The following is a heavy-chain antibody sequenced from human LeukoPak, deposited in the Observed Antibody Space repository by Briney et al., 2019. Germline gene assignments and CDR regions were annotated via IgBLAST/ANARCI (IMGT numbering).Heavy chain of an antibody. CDR1: GYTFSGSY. D-gene: IGHD1-1*01. J-gene: IGHJ4*02. CDR2: INPSGAST. V-gene: IGHV1-46*01. Sequence: GASVKVSCKASGYTFSGSYIHWVRQAPGQGLEWMGIINPSGASTIYAQKFQGRVTMTRDMSTSTVYMELSSLRSEDTAVYYCARRAQVERRHSQFDYWGQGTLVTVSS. CDR3: ARRAQVERRHSQFDY.